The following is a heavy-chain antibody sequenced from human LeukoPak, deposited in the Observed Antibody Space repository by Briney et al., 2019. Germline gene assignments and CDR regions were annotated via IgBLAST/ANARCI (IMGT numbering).Heavy chain of an antibody. V-gene: IGHV4-59*01. D-gene: IGHD4-11*01. Sequence: SETLSLTCSISGDSTNTYFWSWIRQPPGKGLEWIGYIYYSGSTNYNPSLKSRVTISVDTSKNQFSLKLSSVTAADTAVYYCAREYSNYGRGMDVWGQGTTVTVSS. CDR1: GDSTNTYF. CDR2: IYYSGST. CDR3: AREYSNYGRGMDV. J-gene: IGHJ6*02.